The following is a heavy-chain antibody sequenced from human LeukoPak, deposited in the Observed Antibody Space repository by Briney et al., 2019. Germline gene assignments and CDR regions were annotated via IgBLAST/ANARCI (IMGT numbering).Heavy chain of an antibody. CDR2: LSYDGTNE. Sequence: GGSLRLSCAASGFTFSSYAMHWVRQAPGKGLEWVIVLSYDGTNEYSADSVKGRFAVSRDNAKNSLYLQMNSLRAEDTAVYYCARAQSGFWSGYCFDYWGQGTLVTVSS. V-gene: IGHV3-30*09. CDR3: ARAQSGFWSGYCFDY. D-gene: IGHD3-3*01. J-gene: IGHJ4*02. CDR1: GFTFSSYA.